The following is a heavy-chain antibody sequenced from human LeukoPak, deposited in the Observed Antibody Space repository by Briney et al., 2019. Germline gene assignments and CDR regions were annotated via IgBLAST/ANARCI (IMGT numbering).Heavy chain of an antibody. Sequence: PGGSLRLSCAASGFTFRSYAMHWVRQAPGKGLEYVAAINSKGGSTYYADSVKGRFLISRDNSKDTLYLHMGSLRAEDMAVYYCARSIEDYYDTSGYTFDYWGQGALVTVSS. V-gene: IGHV3-64*02. J-gene: IGHJ4*02. D-gene: IGHD3-22*01. CDR1: GFTFRSYA. CDR2: INSKGGST. CDR3: ARSIEDYYDTSGYTFDY.